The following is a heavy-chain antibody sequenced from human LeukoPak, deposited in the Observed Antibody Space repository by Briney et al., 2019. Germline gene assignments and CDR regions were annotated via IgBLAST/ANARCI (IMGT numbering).Heavy chain of an antibody. J-gene: IGHJ4*02. CDR3: ASLAWGAPFDY. V-gene: IGHV4-4*02. D-gene: IGHD7-27*01. CDR2: IYHTGST. CDR1: GVSITTSHW. Sequence: SETLSLTCAVSGVSITTSHWWSWVRPPPGKGLEWIGDIYHTGSTHYNPSLKSRVTISVDTSKNQLSLKLNSVTAADTAVYYCASLAWGAPFDYWGQGTLVTVSS.